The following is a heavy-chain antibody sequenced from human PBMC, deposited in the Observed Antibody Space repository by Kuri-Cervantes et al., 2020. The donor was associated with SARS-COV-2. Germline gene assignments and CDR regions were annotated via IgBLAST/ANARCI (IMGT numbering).Heavy chain of an antibody. CDR3: AKIFVEGYVFLWFGESFKSNSEDYYFDY. CDR2: ISYDGSNK. V-gene: IGHV3-30*18. J-gene: IGHJ4*02. CDR1: GSTLSTYA. D-gene: IGHD3-10*01. Sequence: GGFLRPSCAASGSTLSTYAMHWVRQAPGKGLEWVAVISYDGSNKYYADSVKGRFTIPRDNSKNTLYLKMNSLRAEDTAVYYCAKIFVEGYVFLWFGESFKSNSEDYYFDYWGQGTLVTVSS.